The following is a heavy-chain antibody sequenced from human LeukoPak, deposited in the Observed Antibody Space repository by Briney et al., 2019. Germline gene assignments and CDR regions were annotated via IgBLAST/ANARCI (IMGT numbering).Heavy chain of an antibody. Sequence: SETLSLTCTVSGGSISSYYWSWIRQPAGKGLGWIGRIYTSGSTNYNPSLKSRVTMSVDTSKNQFSLKLSSVTAADTAVYYCARDRVGATWFDPWGQGTLVTVSS. J-gene: IGHJ5*02. CDR1: GGSISSYY. CDR3: ARDRVGATWFDP. D-gene: IGHD1-26*01. CDR2: IYTSGST. V-gene: IGHV4-4*07.